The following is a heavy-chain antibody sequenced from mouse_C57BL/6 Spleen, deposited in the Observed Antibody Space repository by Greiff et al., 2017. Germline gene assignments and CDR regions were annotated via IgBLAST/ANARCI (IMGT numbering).Heavy chain of an antibody. CDR2: ISSGSSTN. D-gene: IGHD1-1*01. Sequence: EVQGVESGGGLVKPGGSLKLSCAASGFTFSDYGMHWVRQAPEKGLEWVAYISSGSSTNYYADTVKGRFTISKDNAKNALFLQMTSLRSEDTAMYYSARRIGSRAMDYWGQGTSVTVSS. CDR1: GFTFSDYG. J-gene: IGHJ4*01. V-gene: IGHV5-17*01. CDR3: ARRIGSRAMDY.